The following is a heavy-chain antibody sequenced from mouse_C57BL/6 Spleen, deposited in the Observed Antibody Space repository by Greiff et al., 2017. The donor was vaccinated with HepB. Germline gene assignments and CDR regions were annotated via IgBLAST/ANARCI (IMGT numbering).Heavy chain of an antibody. CDR3: ARDRIYYYGSSYWDYAMDY. V-gene: IGHV5-4*01. D-gene: IGHD1-1*01. CDR1: GFTFSSYA. J-gene: IGHJ4*01. CDR2: ISDGGSYT. Sequence: EVKVEESGGGLVKPGGSLKLSCAASGFTFSSYAMSWVRQTPEKRLEWVATISDGGSYTYYPDNVKGRFTISRDNAKNNLYLQMSHLKSEDTAMYYCARDRIYYYGSSYWDYAMDYWGQGTSVTVSS.